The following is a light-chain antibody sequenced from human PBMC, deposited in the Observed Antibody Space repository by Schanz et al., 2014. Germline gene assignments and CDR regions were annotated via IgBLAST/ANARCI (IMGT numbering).Light chain of an antibody. CDR1: QDIKNY. CDR2: DAS. CDR3: QEYSTLPQLT. Sequence: DIQMTQSPSSLSASVGDRVTITCQTSQDIKNYLNWYQQKPGKAPKLLICDASYLETGVPSRFSGSGSGTDFTFTITNVQPEDVATYYCQEYSTLPQLTFGGGTKVEIK. J-gene: IGKJ4*01. V-gene: IGKV1-33*01.